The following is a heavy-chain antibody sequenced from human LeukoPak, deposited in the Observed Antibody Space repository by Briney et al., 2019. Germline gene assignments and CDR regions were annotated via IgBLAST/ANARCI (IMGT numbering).Heavy chain of an antibody. CDR1: GYTVTSYY. J-gene: IGHJ6*02. CDR3: ASVYNYGMDV. V-gene: IGHV1-46*01. Sequence: GASVKASCKASGYTVTSYYMHWVRQAPGQGLEWMGILNPSGGSTSYAQKFQGRATLTRATSTSTVYMELSSLRSEDTAVYYCASVYNYGMDVWGQGTTVIVSS. CDR2: LNPSGGST.